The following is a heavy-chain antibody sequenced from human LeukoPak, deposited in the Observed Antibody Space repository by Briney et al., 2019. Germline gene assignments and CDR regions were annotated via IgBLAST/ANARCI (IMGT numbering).Heavy chain of an antibody. V-gene: IGHV5-51*01. CDR3: ARHSDPGYSSSWYHWFDP. Sequence: SGESLKISCKGSGYSFTSYWIGWVRQMPGKGLEWMGIIYPGDSDTRYSPSFQGQVTISADKSISTAYLQWSSLKASDTAMYYCARHSDPGYSSSWYHWFDPWGQGTLVTVSS. J-gene: IGHJ5*02. D-gene: IGHD6-13*01. CDR1: GYSFTSYW. CDR2: IYPGDSDT.